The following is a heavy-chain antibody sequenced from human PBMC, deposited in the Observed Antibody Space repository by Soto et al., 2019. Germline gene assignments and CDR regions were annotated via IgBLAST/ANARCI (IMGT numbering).Heavy chain of an antibody. V-gene: IGHV3-33*01. Sequence: GGSLRLSCAASGFTFSSYGMHWFRQAPGKGLEWVAVIWYDGSNKYYADSVKGRFTISRDNSKNTLYLQMNSLRAEDTAVYYCARDRGSSSWFSLFDYWGQGTLVTVST. CDR3: ARDRGSSSWFSLFDY. CDR1: GFTFSSYG. J-gene: IGHJ4*02. CDR2: IWYDGSNK. D-gene: IGHD6-13*01.